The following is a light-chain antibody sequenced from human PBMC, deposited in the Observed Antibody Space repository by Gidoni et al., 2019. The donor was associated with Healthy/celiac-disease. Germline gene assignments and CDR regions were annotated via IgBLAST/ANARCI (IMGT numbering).Light chain of an antibody. CDR3: QQYGSSQLT. J-gene: IGKJ4*01. CDR2: GAS. V-gene: IGKV3-20*01. Sequence: EIVLTQSPGTLSLSPGERATLSCRASQSVSSSYLAWYQQKPGQAPRLLIYGASSRATGIPDRFSGSGPGTDFTLTISRLEPEDFAVYYCQQYGSSQLTFXGXTKVEIK. CDR1: QSVSSSY.